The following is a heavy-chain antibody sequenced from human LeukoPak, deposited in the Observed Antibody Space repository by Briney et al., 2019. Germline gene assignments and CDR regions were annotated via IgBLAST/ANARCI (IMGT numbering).Heavy chain of an antibody. CDR2: ISGSGGST. V-gene: IGHV3-23*01. Sequence: GGSLRLSCAASGFTFSTYAMNWVRQAPGKGQEWVSTISGSGGSTYYADSVKGRFTISRDNSKNTLYLQMNSLRAEDTAVYYCAYGDYDCWGQGTLVTVSS. D-gene: IGHD4-17*01. J-gene: IGHJ4*02. CDR3: AYGDYDC. CDR1: GFTFSTYA.